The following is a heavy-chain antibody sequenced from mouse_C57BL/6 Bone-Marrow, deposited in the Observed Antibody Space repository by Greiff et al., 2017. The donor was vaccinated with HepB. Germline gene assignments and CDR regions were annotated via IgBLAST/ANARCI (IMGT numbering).Heavy chain of an antibody. V-gene: IGHV1-5*01. D-gene: IGHD1-1*01. CDR3: TRCDYYGSSLYFDY. CDR2: IYPGNSDT. CDR1: GYTFTSYW. J-gene: IGHJ2*01. Sequence: VQLQQSGTVLARPGASVKMSCKTSGYTFTSYWMHWVKQRPGQGLEWIGAIYPGNSDTSYNQKFKGKAKLTAVTSASTAYMELSRLTNEDSAVYYCTRCDYYGSSLYFDYWGQGTTLTVSS.